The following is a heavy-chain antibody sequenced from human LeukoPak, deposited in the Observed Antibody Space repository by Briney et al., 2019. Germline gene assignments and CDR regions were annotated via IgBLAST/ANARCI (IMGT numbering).Heavy chain of an antibody. CDR2: IKQDGSEK. V-gene: IGHV3-7*03. CDR1: GFTFSSYW. Sequence: GGSPRLSCAASGFTFSSYWMSWVRQAPGKGLEWVANIKQDGSEKYYVDSVKGRFTISRDNAKNSLYLQMSNLRAEDTAVYFCARGGGLDVWGQGATVTVSS. D-gene: IGHD3-16*01. CDR3: ARGGGLDV. J-gene: IGHJ6*02.